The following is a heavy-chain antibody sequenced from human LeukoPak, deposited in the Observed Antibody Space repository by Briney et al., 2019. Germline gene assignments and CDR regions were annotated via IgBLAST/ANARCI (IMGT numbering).Heavy chain of an antibody. Sequence: ASVKVSCKASGFTLTSYYMHWVRQAPGQGLEWMGIINPSGGSTSYAQKFQGRVTMTRDMSTSTVYMELSSLRSDDTAVYYCARDGLLTGSIAAAGTCDYWGQGTLVTVSS. D-gene: IGHD6-13*01. J-gene: IGHJ4*02. V-gene: IGHV1-46*01. CDR3: ARDGLLTGSIAAAGTCDY. CDR2: INPSGGST. CDR1: GFTLTSYY.